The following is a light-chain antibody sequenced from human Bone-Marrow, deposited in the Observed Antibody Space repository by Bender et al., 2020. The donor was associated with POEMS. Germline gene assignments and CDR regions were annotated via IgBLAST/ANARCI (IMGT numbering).Light chain of an antibody. CDR3: SSYTSTPTVI. CDR2: DVS. Sequence: QSALTQPRSVSGSPGQSVTISCTGTSSDVGGHNYVSWYQQHPGKAPKLMIYDVSKRPSGVPDRFSGSKSGNTAALTISGIQAEDEADYYCSSYTSTPTVIFGGGTRLTVL. V-gene: IGLV2-11*01. J-gene: IGLJ2*01. CDR1: SSDVGGHNY.